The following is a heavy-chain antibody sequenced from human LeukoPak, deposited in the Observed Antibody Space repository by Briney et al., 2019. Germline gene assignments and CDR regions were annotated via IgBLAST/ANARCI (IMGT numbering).Heavy chain of an antibody. CDR1: GFTFSSYE. V-gene: IGHV3-48*03. Sequence: GGSLRLSCAASGFTFSSYEMNWVRQAPGKGLEWVSYISSSGSTIYYADSVKGRFTISRDNAKNSLYLQMNSLRAEDTAVYYCARGLFSSGWYPTDYWGQGTLVTVSS. CDR3: ARGLFSSGWYPTDY. J-gene: IGHJ4*02. D-gene: IGHD6-19*01. CDR2: ISSSGSTI.